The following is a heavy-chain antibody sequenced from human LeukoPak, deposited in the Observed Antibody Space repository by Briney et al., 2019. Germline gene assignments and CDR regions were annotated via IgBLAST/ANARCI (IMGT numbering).Heavy chain of an antibody. CDR1: GGSISSSSYY. CDR2: IYYSGST. J-gene: IGHJ4*02. CDR3: ASGEYTYGFPPFDY. D-gene: IGHD5-18*01. V-gene: IGHV4-39*01. Sequence: KPSETLSLTCTVSGGSISSSSYYWYWIRQPPGKGLEWIGSIYYSGSTYYNPSLKIRVTISVDTSKNQFSLKLNSVTAADTAVFYCASGEYTYGFPPFDYWGQGTLVTVSS.